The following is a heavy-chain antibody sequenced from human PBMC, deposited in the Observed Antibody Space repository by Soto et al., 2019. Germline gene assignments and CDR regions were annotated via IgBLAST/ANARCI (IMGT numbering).Heavy chain of an antibody. D-gene: IGHD3-22*01. Sequence: ASETLSLTCSVSVSGGSISSGAYYWNWIRQYPGKGLEWIGYMYYGGSTYYNPSLKSRISISVDTSKNQFSLKLSSVTAADTAVYYCASSYSGYLDNWGQGTQVTVSS. V-gene: IGHV4-31*03. CDR1: GGSISSGAYY. CDR3: ASSYSGYLDN. J-gene: IGHJ4*02. CDR2: MYYGGST.